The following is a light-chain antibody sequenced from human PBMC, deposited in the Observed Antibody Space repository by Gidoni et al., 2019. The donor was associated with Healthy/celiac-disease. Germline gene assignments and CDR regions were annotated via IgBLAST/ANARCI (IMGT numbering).Light chain of an antibody. CDR2: WAS. Sequence: ILMTTSPDALAVSLGERSTINCKSSQSVLYSSNNKNYLDWYQQKPGQPPKLLIYWASTRESGVPDRFSGSGSGTDFTLTISSVQAEDVAVYYCQQYYSTPWTFGQGTKVEIK. CDR3: QQYYSTPWT. V-gene: IGKV4-1*01. J-gene: IGKJ1*01. CDR1: QSVLYSSNNKNY.